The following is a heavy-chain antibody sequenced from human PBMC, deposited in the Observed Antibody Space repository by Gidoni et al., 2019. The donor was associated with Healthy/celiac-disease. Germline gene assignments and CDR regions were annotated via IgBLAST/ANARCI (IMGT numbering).Heavy chain of an antibody. CDR2: ITSSSSYI. CDR3: ARFHGINDILTGSVYYYGMDV. D-gene: IGHD3-9*01. CDR1: GFTFSSYS. J-gene: IGHJ6*02. V-gene: IGHV3-21*01. Sequence: EVQLVESGGGLVKPGGSLRLSCAASGFTFSSYSMNWVRQAPGKGLEWVSSITSSSSYIYYADSVRGRFTISRDNAKNSLYLQMNSLRAEDTAVYYCARFHGINDILTGSVYYYGMDVWGQGTTVTVSS.